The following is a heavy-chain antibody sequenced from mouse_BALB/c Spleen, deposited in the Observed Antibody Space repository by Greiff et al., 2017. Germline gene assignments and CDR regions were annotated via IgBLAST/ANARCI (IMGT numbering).Heavy chain of an antibody. CDR1: GYTFTDYN. Sequence: EVQLQQSGPELVKPGASVKISCKASGYTFTDYNMHWVQQSHGKSLEWIGYIYPYNGGTGYNQKFKSKATLTVDNSSSTAYMELRSLTSEDSAVYYCARRGYRYDGYYAMDYWGQGTSVTVSS. CDR2: IYPYNGGT. J-gene: IGHJ4*01. V-gene: IGHV1S29*02. D-gene: IGHD2-14*01. CDR3: ARRGYRYDGYYAMDY.